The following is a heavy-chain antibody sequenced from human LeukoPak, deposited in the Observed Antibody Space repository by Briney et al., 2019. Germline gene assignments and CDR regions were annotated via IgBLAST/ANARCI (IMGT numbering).Heavy chain of an antibody. CDR2: IKYDGSEK. D-gene: IGHD1/OR15-1a*01. CDR1: GLSFSGQW. CDR3: AFNNNFKY. Sequence: PGGSLRLSCTVSGLSFSGQWMNWVRQSPGQGLEWVANIKYDGSEKYYVDSVKGRFTISREDAKNSLSLQMDSVRPEDTAVYYCAFNNNFKYWGQGTLVIVSS. J-gene: IGHJ4*02. V-gene: IGHV3-7*01.